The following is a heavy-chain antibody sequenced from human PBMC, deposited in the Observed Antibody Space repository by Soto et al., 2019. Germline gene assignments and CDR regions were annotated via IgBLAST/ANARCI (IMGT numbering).Heavy chain of an antibody. D-gene: IGHD5-12*01. J-gene: IGHJ4*02. CDR2: IRASGGST. V-gene: IGHV3-23*01. CDR1: GFTFSSYA. CDR3: AKGGYTSPFDY. Sequence: GGSVRLSCAASGFTFSSYAMTWVRQAPGKGLEWVSTIRASGGSTYYADSVKGRFTISRDNSMNTLFLHMNSLRAEDTAIYYCAKGGYTSPFDYWGLGTLVTVSS.